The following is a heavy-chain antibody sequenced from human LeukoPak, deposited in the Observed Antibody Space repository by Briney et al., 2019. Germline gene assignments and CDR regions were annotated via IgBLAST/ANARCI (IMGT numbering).Heavy chain of an antibody. Sequence: AGGSLRLSCAASGFTFSSYSMNWVRQAPGKGLEWVSSISGRSSYIDYADSLKGRFTISRDNAKNSLYLQMNSLRAEDTALYYCAKDIGHSSPYYFDYWGQGTLVTVSS. V-gene: IGHV3-21*04. CDR2: ISGRSSYI. D-gene: IGHD6-6*01. J-gene: IGHJ4*02. CDR1: GFTFSSYS. CDR3: AKDIGHSSPYYFDY.